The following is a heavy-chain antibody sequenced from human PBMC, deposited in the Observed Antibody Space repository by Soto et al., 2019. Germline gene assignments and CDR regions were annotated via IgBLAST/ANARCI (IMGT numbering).Heavy chain of an antibody. CDR3: ARGVYSYGYPFGY. D-gene: IGHD5-18*01. CDR2: ISSSSSTI. J-gene: IGHJ4*02. V-gene: IGHV3-48*02. Sequence: EVQLVESGGGLVQPGGSLRLSCAASGFTFSSYSMKWVRQAPGKGLEWVSYISSSSSTIYYADSVKGRFTISRDNAKNSLYLQMNSLRDEDTAVYYCARGVYSYGYPFGYWGQGTLVTVSS. CDR1: GFTFSSYS.